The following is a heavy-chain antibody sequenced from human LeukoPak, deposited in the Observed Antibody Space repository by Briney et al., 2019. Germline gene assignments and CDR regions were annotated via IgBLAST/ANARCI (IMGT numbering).Heavy chain of an antibody. D-gene: IGHD3-10*01. CDR1: GGSISSGSYS. CDR3: ARTITMVRGVMDY. CDR2: IYTSGST. J-gene: IGHJ4*02. Sequence: SQTLSLTCTGSGGSISSGSYSWSWIPQPAGKGLEWIGRIYTSGSTYYHPSLKSRVTISVDTSKNQFSLKLSSVTAADTAVYYCARTITMVRGVMDYWGQGTLVTVSS. V-gene: IGHV4-61*02.